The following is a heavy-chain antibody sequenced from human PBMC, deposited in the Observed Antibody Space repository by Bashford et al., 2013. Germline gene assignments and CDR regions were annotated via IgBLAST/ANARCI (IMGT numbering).Heavy chain of an antibody. CDR1: LSISSGYY. V-gene: IGHV4-38-2*01. D-gene: IGHD3-3*01. Sequence: ETPVPHLRCLWLSISSGYYWGLDPAAPRKGLEWIASIYHSGSTYYNPSLKSRVTISVDTSKNQFSLKLSSVTAADTAVYYCARGGSGYYLFDYWGQGTLVTVSS. CDR2: IYHSGST. J-gene: IGHJ4*02. CDR3: ARGGSGYYLFDY.